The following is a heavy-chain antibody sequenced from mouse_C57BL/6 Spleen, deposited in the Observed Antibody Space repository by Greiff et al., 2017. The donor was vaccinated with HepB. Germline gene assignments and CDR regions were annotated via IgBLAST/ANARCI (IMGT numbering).Heavy chain of an antibody. V-gene: IGHV1-82*01. J-gene: IGHJ1*03. D-gene: IGHD2-2*01. CDR1: GYAFSSSW. CDR2: IYPGDGDT. CDR3: ARSGYGYDGYFDV. Sequence: QVQLKESGPELVKPGASVKISCKASGYAFSSSWMNWVKQRPGKGLEWIGRIYPGDGDTNYNGKFKGKATLTADKSSSTAYMQLSSLTSEDSAVYFCARSGYGYDGYFDVWGTGTTVTVSS.